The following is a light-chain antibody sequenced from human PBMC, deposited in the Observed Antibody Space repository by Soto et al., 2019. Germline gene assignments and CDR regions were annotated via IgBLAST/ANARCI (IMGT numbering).Light chain of an antibody. Sequence: IQLTQSPSYLSASVGDRLTITSRASQGIRSYLAWYQQKPGKAPNLLIYAASTLQSGGPSRFSGGGSGTEFTLTISSLQPEDFAAYYCQQLNGFPLSFGGGTKVDI. CDR3: QQLNGFPLS. CDR1: QGIRSY. V-gene: IGKV1-9*01. CDR2: AAS. J-gene: IGKJ4*02.